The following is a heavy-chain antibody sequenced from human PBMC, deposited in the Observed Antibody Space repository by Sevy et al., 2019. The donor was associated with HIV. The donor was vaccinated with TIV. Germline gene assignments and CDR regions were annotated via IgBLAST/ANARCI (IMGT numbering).Heavy chain of an antibody. D-gene: IGHD2-21*01. CDR1: GFTFSSYG. CDR3: AKAAHIVVVIAEYGMDV. Sequence: GGSLRLSCAASGFTFSSYGMHWVRQAPGKGLEWVAVISYDGSNKYYADSVKGRFTISRDNSKKPLYLQMNSLRAEDTAVYYCAKAAHIVVVIAEYGMDVWGQGTTVTVSS. J-gene: IGHJ6*02. V-gene: IGHV3-30*18. CDR2: ISYDGSNK.